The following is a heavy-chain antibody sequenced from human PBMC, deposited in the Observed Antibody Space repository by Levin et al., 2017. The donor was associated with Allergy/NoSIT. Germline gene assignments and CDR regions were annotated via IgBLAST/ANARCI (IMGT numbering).Heavy chain of an antibody. Sequence: PGGSLRLSCAVSGGSISSSNWWSWVRQPPGKGLEWIGEIYHSGSTNYNPSLKSRVTISVDKSKNQFSLKLSSVTAADTAVYYCARYDYGDQYYFDYWGQGTLVTVSS. J-gene: IGHJ4*02. CDR1: GGSISSSNW. D-gene: IGHD4-17*01. V-gene: IGHV4-4*02. CDR2: IYHSGST. CDR3: ARYDYGDQYYFDY.